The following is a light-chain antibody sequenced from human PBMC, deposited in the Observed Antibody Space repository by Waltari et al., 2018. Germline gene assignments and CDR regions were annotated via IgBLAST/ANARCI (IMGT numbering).Light chain of an antibody. CDR1: QSNSSY. CDR3: QQSYSTPMYT. Sequence: DIQMTQSPSSLSASVGDRVTITCRASQSNSSYLNWYQQKPGKAPKLLIYASSNLQSGVPSRFSGSGSWTGFTLTINSLQPEGFATYYCQQSYSTPMYTFGQGTKLEIK. J-gene: IGKJ2*01. CDR2: ASS. V-gene: IGKV1-39*01.